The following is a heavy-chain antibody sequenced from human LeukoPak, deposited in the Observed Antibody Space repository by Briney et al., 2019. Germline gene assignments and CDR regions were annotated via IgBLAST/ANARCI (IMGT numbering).Heavy chain of an antibody. CDR3: ASDEGNYFDY. CDR2: ISRNSTYI. V-gene: IGHV3-21*01. J-gene: IGHJ4*02. CDR1: GFSFSPYA. Sequence: GGSLRLSCAASGFSFSPYAMTWVRQAPGKGLEWVASISRNSTYIHYADSVKGRFTISRDNARNSLFLQMNSLRAEDTAIYYCASDEGNYFDYWGQGTLVTVSS.